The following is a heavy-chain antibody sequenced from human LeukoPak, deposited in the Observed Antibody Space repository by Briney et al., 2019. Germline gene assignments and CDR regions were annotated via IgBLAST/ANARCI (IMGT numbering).Heavy chain of an antibody. CDR3: ARFKGGTGFDY. D-gene: IGHD1-26*01. Sequence: SETLSLTCIVSGVSLSNSSYFWGWIRQPPGQGFEWIATISSSGKAYYYPSLMSRVTISVDTSKNQFSLDVTSVTAADTGLFYCARFKGGTGFDYWGRGILVILS. J-gene: IGHJ4*02. CDR2: ISSSGKA. CDR1: GVSLSNSSYF. V-gene: IGHV4-39*01.